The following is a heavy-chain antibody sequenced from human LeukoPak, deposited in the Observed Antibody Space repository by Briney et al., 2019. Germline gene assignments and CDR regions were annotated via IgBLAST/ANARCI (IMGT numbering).Heavy chain of an antibody. CDR1: GFTFSSYA. Sequence: GGSLRLSCAASGFTFSSYAMSWARQAPGKGLEWVSGISSSGSGGNTYYADSVKGRFTISRDSSKNTLFLQMNSLRAEDTAVYYCAKKGATTGDFDYWGQGTLVTVSS. CDR3: AKKGATTGDFDY. V-gene: IGHV3-23*01. D-gene: IGHD1-26*01. J-gene: IGHJ4*02. CDR2: ISSSGSGGNT.